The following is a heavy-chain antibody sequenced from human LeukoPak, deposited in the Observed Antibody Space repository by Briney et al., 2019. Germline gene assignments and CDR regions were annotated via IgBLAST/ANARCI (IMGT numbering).Heavy chain of an antibody. CDR3: ARDHFVYYGMDV. Sequence: SETLSLTCTVYGGSFSGYYWSWIRQPPGKGLEWIGEINHSGSTNYNPSLKSRVTISVDTSKNQFSLKLSSVTAADTAVYYCARDHFVYYGMDVWGQGTTVTVSS. CDR2: INHSGST. V-gene: IGHV4-34*01. CDR1: GGSFSGYY. D-gene: IGHD3-3*02. J-gene: IGHJ6*02.